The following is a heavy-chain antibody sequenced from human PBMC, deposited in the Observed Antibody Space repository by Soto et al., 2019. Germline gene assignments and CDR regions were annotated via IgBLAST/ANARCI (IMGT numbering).Heavy chain of an antibody. CDR2: IYYRGST. V-gene: IGHV4-31*03. J-gene: IGHJ4*02. Sequence: QVQLQESGPGLVKPSQTLSLTCTVSGGSIRSGGYYWSWIRQHPGKGLEWIGYIYYRGSTYYNPSLKSRVTISVDTSKNQFSLKLSSVTAADTAVYYCARFGYSTNIGIDYWGQGTLVTVSS. CDR3: ARFGYSTNIGIDY. D-gene: IGHD3-22*01. CDR1: GGSIRSGGYY.